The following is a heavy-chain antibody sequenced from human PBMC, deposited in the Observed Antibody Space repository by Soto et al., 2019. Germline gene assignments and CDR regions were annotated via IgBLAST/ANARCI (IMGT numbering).Heavy chain of an antibody. CDR3: VRVEGRHYYYGLDV. J-gene: IGHJ6*02. CDR1: GFTLSNYG. D-gene: IGHD3-10*01. V-gene: IGHV3-30*03. CDR2: ISYDGSNK. Sequence: GGSLRLSCAASGFTLSNYGIHWVRQAPGKGLEWVAVISYDGSNKYYADSVKGRFTISRDNVKKSLYLQMNSLRAEDTAVYYCVRVEGRHYYYGLDVWGQGSTVTVSS.